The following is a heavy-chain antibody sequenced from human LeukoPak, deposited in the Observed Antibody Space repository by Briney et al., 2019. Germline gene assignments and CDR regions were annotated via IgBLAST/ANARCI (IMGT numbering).Heavy chain of an antibody. D-gene: IGHD2-21*01. CDR2: ISYDGSNK. Sequence: PGRSLRLSCAASGFTFSSYGMHWVRQAPGKGLEWVAVISYDGSNKYYADSVKGRFTISRDNSKNTLYLQMNSLRAEDTAVYYCARAHEMLFFGYYFDYWGQGTLVTVSS. J-gene: IGHJ4*02. V-gene: IGHV3-30*19. CDR3: ARAHEMLFFGYYFDY. CDR1: GFTFSSYG.